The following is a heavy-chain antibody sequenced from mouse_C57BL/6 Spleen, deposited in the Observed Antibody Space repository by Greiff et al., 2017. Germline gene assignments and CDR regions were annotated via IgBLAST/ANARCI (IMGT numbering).Heavy chain of an antibody. CDR2: ISSGGSYT. CDR3: ARHEVLPFDV. J-gene: IGHJ1*03. Sequence: EVQLVESGGDLVKPGGSLKLSCAASGFTFSSYGMSWVRQTPDKRLEWVATISSGGSYTYYPDSVKGRFTISRDNAKNTLYLQMSSLKSEDTAMYYCARHEVLPFDVWGTGTTVTVSS. V-gene: IGHV5-6*01. CDR1: GFTFSSYG. D-gene: IGHD1-1*01.